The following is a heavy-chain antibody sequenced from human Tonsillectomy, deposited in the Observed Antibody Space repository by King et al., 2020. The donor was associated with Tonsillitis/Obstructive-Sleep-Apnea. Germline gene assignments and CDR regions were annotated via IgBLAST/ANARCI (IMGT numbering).Heavy chain of an antibody. CDR3: ATGINDGYNFRVAEY. Sequence: VQLVESGGGVVQPGRSLRLSCAASGFTFSSYGMHWVRQAPGKGLEWVTLIWYDGSNKYYADSVKGRFTISRDNSKNTLYLQMNSLRAEDTAVYYCATGINDGYNFRVAEYWGQGTLVTVSS. V-gene: IGHV3-33*01. J-gene: IGHJ4*02. D-gene: IGHD5-24*01. CDR2: IWYDGSNK. CDR1: GFTFSSYG.